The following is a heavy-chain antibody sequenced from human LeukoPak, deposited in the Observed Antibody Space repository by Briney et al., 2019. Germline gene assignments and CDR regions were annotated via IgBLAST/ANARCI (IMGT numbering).Heavy chain of an antibody. CDR1: GFSFTKYW. J-gene: IGHJ6*02. D-gene: IGHD2-2*01. V-gene: IGHV3-7*01. CDR2: INEGGSEK. Sequence: GGSLRLSCAASGFSFTKYWMKWVRQTPGGGPEWLANINEGGSEKYHADSVRGRFTISRDNAKNSLYLQMNNLRAEDTAVYYCVRQPAAVYGMDVWGQGTTVTVSS. CDR3: VRQPAAVYGMDV.